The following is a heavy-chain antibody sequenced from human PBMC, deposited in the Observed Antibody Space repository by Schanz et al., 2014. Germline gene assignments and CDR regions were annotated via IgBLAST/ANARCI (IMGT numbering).Heavy chain of an antibody. J-gene: IGHJ4*02. CDR1: GFPFNEYG. Sequence: EVQLLESGGGLVQPGGSLRLSCAASGFPFNEYGMLWVRQAPGKGLEWVSSISWNSGSIDYADSVKGRFTISRDNAKNSLYLQMNSLRAEDAAVYYCARLDSSSWYPRYWGQGTLVTVSS. CDR2: ISWNSGSI. V-gene: IGHV3-9*01. CDR3: ARLDSSSWYPRY. D-gene: IGHD6-13*01.